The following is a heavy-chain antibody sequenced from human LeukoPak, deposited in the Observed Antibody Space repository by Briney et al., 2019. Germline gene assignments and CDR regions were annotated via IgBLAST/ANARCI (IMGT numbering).Heavy chain of an antibody. CDR3: AKDLESLRYFDWLPDY. CDR2: ISYDGSNK. Sequence: GRSLRLSCAASGFTFDDYAMHWARQAPGKGLGWVAVISYDGSNKYYADSVKGRFTISRDNSKNTLYLQMNSLRAEDTAVYYCAKDLESLRYFDWLPDYWGQGTLVTVSS. V-gene: IGHV3-30*18. D-gene: IGHD3-9*01. J-gene: IGHJ4*02. CDR1: GFTFDDYA.